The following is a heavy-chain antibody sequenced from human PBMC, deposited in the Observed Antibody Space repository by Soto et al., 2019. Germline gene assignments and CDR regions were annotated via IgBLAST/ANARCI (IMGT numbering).Heavy chain of an antibody. CDR1: GYSFTSYW. V-gene: IGHV5-10-1*01. Sequence: GESLKISCKGSGYSFTSYWISWVRQMPGKGLEWMGRIDPSDSYTNYSPSFQGHVTISADKSLSTAYLQWSSLKASDTAMYYCARAYDSSGCSDAFWGRGTLVTGSS. CDR2: IDPSDSYT. CDR3: ARAYDSSGCSDAF. J-gene: IGHJ4*02. D-gene: IGHD3-22*01.